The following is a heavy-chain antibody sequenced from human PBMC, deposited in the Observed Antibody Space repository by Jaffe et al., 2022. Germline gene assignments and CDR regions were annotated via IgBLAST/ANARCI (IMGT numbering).Heavy chain of an antibody. CDR3: VRDWALQYKYDNSGFDY. V-gene: IGHV3-7*05. CDR1: GFSFSNYW. J-gene: IGHJ4*02. D-gene: IGHD3-22*01. Sequence: EVQVVESGGGLVQPGGSLRLSCAASGFSFSNYWMSWVRQAPGKGLEWVASIKQDGSETDYVDSVKGRFTISRDNAMKSLYLQMNSLRAEDTAVYYCVRDWALQYKYDNSGFDYWGQGTLVTVSS. CDR2: IKQDGSET.